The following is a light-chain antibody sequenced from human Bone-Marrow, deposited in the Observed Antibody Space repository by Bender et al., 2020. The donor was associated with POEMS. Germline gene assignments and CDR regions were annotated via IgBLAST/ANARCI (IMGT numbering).Light chain of an antibody. Sequence: SYEVTQPTSVSVSPGQTASITCSGDDLGDKYVAWYQQKPGQSPVLVIYQDTKRPSGIPERFSGSNSGNTATLTISGTQAMDEADYYCQAWDTCSVIFGGGTKLTVL. V-gene: IGLV3-1*01. CDR1: DLGDKY. CDR3: QAWDTCSVI. CDR2: QDT. J-gene: IGLJ2*01.